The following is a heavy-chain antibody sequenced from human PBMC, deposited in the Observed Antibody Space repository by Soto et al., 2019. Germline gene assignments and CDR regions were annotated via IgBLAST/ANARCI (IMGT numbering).Heavy chain of an antibody. CDR1: GFTFSSYA. CDR3: AKDARRTGLAGQWVD. D-gene: IGHD1-26*01. CDR2: ISDSGGSA. J-gene: IGHJ4*02. Sequence: EVQLLESGGGLVQPGGSLRLSCAASGFTFSSYAMSWVRQAPGKGLEWVSTISDSGGSAYYADSVKGRFTISRDNSKNTLYLQMNSLRADDTAVYYCAKDARRTGLAGQWVDWGQGTLVTVSS. V-gene: IGHV3-23*01.